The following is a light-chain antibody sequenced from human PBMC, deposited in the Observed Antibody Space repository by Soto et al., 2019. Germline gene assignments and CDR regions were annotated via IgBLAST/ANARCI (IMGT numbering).Light chain of an antibody. CDR3: QRYYSFPLT. J-gene: IGKJ4*01. V-gene: IGKV1-5*03. CDR2: KAS. CDR1: RNINNL. Sequence: DIQMTQSPSTLSASVGDRVAITCRASRNINNLLAWYQQKPGKVPKLLIYKASSLESGVPSRFSGSGSGTEFTLTISSLQPDDFATYYCQRYYSFPLTFGGGTKVEIK.